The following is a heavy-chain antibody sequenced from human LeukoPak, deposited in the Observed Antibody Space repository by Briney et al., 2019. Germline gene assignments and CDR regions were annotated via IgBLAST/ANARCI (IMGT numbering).Heavy chain of an antibody. Sequence: PGRSLRLSCAASGFTFSSYAMHWVRQAPGKGLEWVAVISYDGSNKYYADSVKGRFTISRDNAKNSLYLQMNSLRAEDTAVYYCARARDTAMDDYYFDYWGQGTLVTVSS. D-gene: IGHD5-18*01. CDR3: ARARDTAMDDYYFDY. V-gene: IGHV3-30-3*01. CDR1: GFTFSSYA. CDR2: ISYDGSNK. J-gene: IGHJ4*02.